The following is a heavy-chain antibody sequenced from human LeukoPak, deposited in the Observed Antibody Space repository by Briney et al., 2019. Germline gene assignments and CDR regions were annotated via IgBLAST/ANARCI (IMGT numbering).Heavy chain of an antibody. CDR3: AGDRPIWFRDPGFDY. CDR1: GYTFTSYG. V-gene: IGHV1-18*01. Sequence: ASVKVSCKASGYTFTSYGISWVRQAPGQGLEWMGWISAYNGNTNYAQKLQGRVTMTTDTSTSTAYMELRSLRSDDTAVYYCAGDRPIWFRDPGFDYWGQGTLVTVSS. CDR2: ISAYNGNT. D-gene: IGHD3-10*01. J-gene: IGHJ4*02.